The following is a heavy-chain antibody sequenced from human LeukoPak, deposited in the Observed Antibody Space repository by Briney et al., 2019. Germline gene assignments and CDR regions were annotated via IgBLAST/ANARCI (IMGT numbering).Heavy chain of an antibody. Sequence: ASVKVSCKASGYTFTGYYMHWVRQAPGQGLEWMGWINPNSGGTNSAQKLQGRVTMTRDTSISTAYMELSRLRSDDTAVDYCARDQGYDYVWGSYRYLFDYWGQGTLVTVSS. D-gene: IGHD3-16*02. J-gene: IGHJ4*02. CDR2: INPNSGGT. CDR1: GYTFTGYY. V-gene: IGHV1-2*02. CDR3: ARDQGYDYVWGSYRYLFDY.